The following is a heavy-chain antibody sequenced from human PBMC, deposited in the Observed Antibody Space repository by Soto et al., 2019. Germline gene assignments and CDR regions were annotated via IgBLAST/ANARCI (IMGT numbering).Heavy chain of an antibody. D-gene: IGHD1-7*01. CDR1: GFSFTHYR. CDR3: AKAGDWNYVFDF. CDR2: VNADGSST. V-gene: IGHV3-74*01. J-gene: IGHJ4*02. Sequence: GGSLRLSCAASGFSFTHYRIHWVRQVPGKGLEWVCRVNADGSSTNYAGFAKGRFTISRDNSKNTAYLEMNNLRVDDTALYYCAKAGDWNYVFDFWGQGTSVTVSS.